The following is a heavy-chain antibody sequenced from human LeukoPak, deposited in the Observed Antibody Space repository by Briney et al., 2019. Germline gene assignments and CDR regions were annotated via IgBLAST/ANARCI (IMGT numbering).Heavy chain of an antibody. Sequence: GGSLRLSCAASGFTFNTYTMNWVRQAPGKGLEWVSYISGSSGIIDYADSVRGRFTISRDNAKNSLYLQMNSLRAGDTAVYYCARDRRGSGWSPTHYFDPWGQGTLVTVSS. V-gene: IGHV3-48*01. CDR3: ARDRRGSGWSPTHYFDP. CDR1: GFTFNTYT. D-gene: IGHD6-19*01. J-gene: IGHJ5*02. CDR2: ISGSSGII.